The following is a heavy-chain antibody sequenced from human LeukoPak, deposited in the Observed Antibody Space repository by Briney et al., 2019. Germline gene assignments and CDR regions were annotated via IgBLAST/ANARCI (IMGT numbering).Heavy chain of an antibody. CDR3: CCQNTIFDF. CDR2: IRAKVNGGTA. CDR1: GFTFGDYA. J-gene: IGHJ4*02. Sequence: GGSLRLSCTASGFTFGDYAMSWVRQAPGKGLEWVAFIRAKVNGGTAEYAASVQDRFTISRDDSKSIVYLQLDNLKTEDIGVYYCCCQNTIFDFWGQGALVTVSS. D-gene: IGHD1/OR15-1a*01. V-gene: IGHV3-49*04.